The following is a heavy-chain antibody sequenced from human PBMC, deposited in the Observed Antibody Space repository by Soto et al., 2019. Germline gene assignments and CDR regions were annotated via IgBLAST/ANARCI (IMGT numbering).Heavy chain of an antibody. V-gene: IGHV3-72*01. CDR3: GRWTSGSPAC. CDR2: TRNKANNYIT. D-gene: IGHD1-26*01. J-gene: IGHJ4*02. Sequence: GGSLRLSCAASVFTLSDHYMDWVRQAPGKGLEWLSRTRNKANNYITEYATSVKGRFTISRDDSKNSVYLQLNSLKSEDTAVYYCGRWTSGSPACWGQATLVTVSS. CDR1: VFTLSDHY.